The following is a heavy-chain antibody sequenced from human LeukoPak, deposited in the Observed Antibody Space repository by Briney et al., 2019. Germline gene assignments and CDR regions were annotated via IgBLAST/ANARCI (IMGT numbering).Heavy chain of an antibody. CDR1: GYSFTSYW. D-gene: IGHD2-2*01. V-gene: IGHV5-51*01. CDR3: ARLNIVVVPAARANYYYYYMDV. CDR2: IYPGDSDT. Sequence: GESLKISCKGSGYSFTSYWIGWVRQMPGKGLEWMGIIYPGDSDTRYSPSFQGQVTILADQSISTAYLQWSSLKASDTAMYYCARLNIVVVPAARANYYYYYMDVWGKGTTVTVSS. J-gene: IGHJ6*03.